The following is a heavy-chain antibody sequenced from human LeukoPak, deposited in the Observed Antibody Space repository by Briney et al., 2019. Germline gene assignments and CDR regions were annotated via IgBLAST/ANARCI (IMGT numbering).Heavy chain of an antibody. CDR1: GGSFSDYY. V-gene: IGHV4-34*01. Sequence: PSETLSLTCAVYGGSFSDYYWSWIRQPPGKGLEWIGKINHSGSANYNPSLKGRATISVDTSKNQFSLKLSSVTAADTAMYYCARGRSSNSYDTSGYYYNYWGLGTLVTVSS. D-gene: IGHD3-22*01. CDR2: INHSGSA. J-gene: IGHJ4*02. CDR3: ARGRSSNSYDTSGYYYNY.